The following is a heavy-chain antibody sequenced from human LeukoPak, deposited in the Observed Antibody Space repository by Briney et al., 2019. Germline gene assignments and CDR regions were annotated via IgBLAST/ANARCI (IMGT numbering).Heavy chain of an antibody. V-gene: IGHV3-30*02. CDR2: IRVEGSNK. CDR3: ARDLAMVSNYINS. Sequence: HTGGSLSLFCAASGFTFSRYGMHWVRQAARKGRGCVAFIRVEGSNKYYADSVKGPFTISRDKSKKTLYLQMHSQSAEDTAMYYCARDLAMVSNYINSWGQGTLVTVSS. CDR1: GFTFSRYG. J-gene: IGHJ4*02. D-gene: IGHD5-18*01.